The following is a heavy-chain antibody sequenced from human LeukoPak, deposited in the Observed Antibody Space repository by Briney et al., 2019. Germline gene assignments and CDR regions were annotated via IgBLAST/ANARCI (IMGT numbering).Heavy chain of an antibody. Sequence: GGSLRLSCAASGFTFDDYAMHWVRQAPGKGLEWVSGISWNRGRIGYADSVKGRFTISRDNAKNSLYLQMNSMRAEDTALYYCARVFRRGSYYVRAYYFDYWGQGTLVTVSS. CDR3: ARVFRRGSYYVRAYYFDY. J-gene: IGHJ4*02. V-gene: IGHV3-9*01. CDR2: ISWNRGRI. D-gene: IGHD1-26*01. CDR1: GFTFDDYA.